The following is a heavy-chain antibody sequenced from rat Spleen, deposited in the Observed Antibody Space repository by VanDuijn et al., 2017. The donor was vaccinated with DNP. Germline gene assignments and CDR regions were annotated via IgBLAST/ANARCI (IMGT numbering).Heavy chain of an antibody. V-gene: IGHV5-25*01. J-gene: IGHJ2*01. CDR1: GFTFSNYD. CDR2: ISTSGSRT. Sequence: EVQLVESGGGLVQPGRSMKLSCAASGFTFSNYDMAWVRQAPKKGLEWVATISTSGSRTYYPDSVKGRFTISRDNAKSSLYLQMNSLKSEDTATYYCARHPYYDGSYYPYWGQGVMVTVSS. D-gene: IGHD1-12*02. CDR3: ARHPYYDGSYYPY.